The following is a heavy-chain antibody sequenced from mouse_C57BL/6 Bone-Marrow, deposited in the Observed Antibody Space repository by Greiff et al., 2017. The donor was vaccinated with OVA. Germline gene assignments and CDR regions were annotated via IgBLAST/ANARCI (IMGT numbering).Heavy chain of an antibody. J-gene: IGHJ2*01. V-gene: IGHV1-52*01. Sequence: QVQLQQPGAELVRPGSSVKLSCKASGYTFTSYWMPWVKQRPIQGLEWIGNIDPSDSETHYNQKFKDKATLTVDKSSSTAYMQLSSLTSEDSAVYYCARRGDGYYYFDYWGQGTTLTVSS. CDR1: GYTFTSYW. D-gene: IGHD2-3*01. CDR2: IDPSDSET. CDR3: ARRGDGYYYFDY.